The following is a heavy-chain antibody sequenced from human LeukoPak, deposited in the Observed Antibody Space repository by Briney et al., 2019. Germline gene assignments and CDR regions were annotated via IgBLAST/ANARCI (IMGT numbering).Heavy chain of an antibody. CDR3: ARDLKRTFQYQLLCEGMDV. D-gene: IGHD2-2*01. Sequence: PGGSLRLSCAASGFTFSSYGMHWVRQAPGKGLEWVAFIRYDGSNKYYADSVKGRFTISRDNSKNTLYLQMDSLRAEDTAVYYCARDLKRTFQYQLLCEGMDVWGQGTTVTVSS. CDR1: GFTFSSYG. J-gene: IGHJ6*02. CDR2: IRYDGSNK. V-gene: IGHV3-30*02.